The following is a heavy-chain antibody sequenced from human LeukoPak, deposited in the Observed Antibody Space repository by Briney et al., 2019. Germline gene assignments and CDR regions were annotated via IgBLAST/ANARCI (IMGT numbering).Heavy chain of an antibody. D-gene: IGHD2-21*01. Sequence: KPSETLSLTCTVSGGSISSYYWSWIRQPPGKGLEWIGYIYYSGSTNYNPSLKSRVTISVDTSKNQFSLKLSSVTAADTAVYYCARGGGGGYYYYYMDVWGKGTTVTVSS. CDR2: IYYSGST. CDR3: ARGGGGGYYYYYMDV. CDR1: GGSISSYY. V-gene: IGHV4-59*01. J-gene: IGHJ6*03.